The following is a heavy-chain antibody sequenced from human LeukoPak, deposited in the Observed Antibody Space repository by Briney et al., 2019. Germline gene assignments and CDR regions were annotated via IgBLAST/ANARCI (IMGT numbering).Heavy chain of an antibody. Sequence: GGSLRLSCAASGFTFSSYAMSWVRQAPGKGLEWVSAISGRGGSTYYADSVKGRFTISRDNSKNTLYLQMNSLRAEDTAVYYCAKLDIVVVPAAKGFDPWGQGTLVTVSS. J-gene: IGHJ5*02. CDR3: AKLDIVVVPAAKGFDP. V-gene: IGHV3-23*01. CDR2: ISGRGGST. D-gene: IGHD2-2*03. CDR1: GFTFSSYA.